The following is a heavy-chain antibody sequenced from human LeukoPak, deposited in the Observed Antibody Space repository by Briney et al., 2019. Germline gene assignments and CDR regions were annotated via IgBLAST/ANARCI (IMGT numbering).Heavy chain of an antibody. CDR3: ARLSAAAGLDY. D-gene: IGHD6-13*01. V-gene: IGHV4-34*01. CDR2: INHSGST. J-gene: IGHJ4*02. Sequence: SETLSLTCAVYGGSFSGYYWSWIRQPPGKGLEWIGEINHSGSTNYNPSLKSRVTISVDTSKNQFSLKLSSVTAADTAVYYCARLSAAAGLDYWGQGTLVTVSS. CDR1: GGSFSGYY.